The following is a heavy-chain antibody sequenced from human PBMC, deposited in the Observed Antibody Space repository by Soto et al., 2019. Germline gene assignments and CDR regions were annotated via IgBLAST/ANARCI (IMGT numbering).Heavy chain of an antibody. D-gene: IGHD2-15*01. CDR1: GGTFSSYT. Sequence: QVQLVQSGAEVKKPGSSVKVSCKASGGTFSSYTIGWVRQAPGQGLEWMGRIIPILGIANYAQKFQGRVTITADKSTSTAYMELSSLRSEDTAVYYCARVPSPVGYFQHWGQGTLVTVPS. V-gene: IGHV1-69*02. CDR3: ARVPSPVGYFQH. J-gene: IGHJ1*01. CDR2: IIPILGIA.